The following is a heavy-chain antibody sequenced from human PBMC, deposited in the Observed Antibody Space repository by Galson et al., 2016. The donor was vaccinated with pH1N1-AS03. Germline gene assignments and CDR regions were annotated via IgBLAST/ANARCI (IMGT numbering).Heavy chain of an antibody. CDR2: TYYRSRWKN. CDR3: AGMQLGALHF. Sequence: CAISGDSVSSNSAAWNWIRLSPSRGLEWLGRTYYRSRWKNDYAVSVKSRIIINPDTSKNQFSLQPNSVTPEDTAIYYCAGMQLGALHFWGRGTLVTVSS. D-gene: IGHD1-1*01. CDR1: GDSVSSNSAA. J-gene: IGHJ4*02. V-gene: IGHV6-1*01.